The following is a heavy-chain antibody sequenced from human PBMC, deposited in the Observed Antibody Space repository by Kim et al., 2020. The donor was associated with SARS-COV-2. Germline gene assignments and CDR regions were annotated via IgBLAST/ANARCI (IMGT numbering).Heavy chain of an antibody. V-gene: IGHV4-39*01. D-gene: IGHD1-26*01. CDR3: ARQGRTSYVDT. J-gene: IGHJ5*02. CDR2: T. Sequence: TYHISSRKSRVTMSVDTSKSQFSLNLSSVTAADTAVYYCARQGRTSYVDTWGQGILVTVSS.